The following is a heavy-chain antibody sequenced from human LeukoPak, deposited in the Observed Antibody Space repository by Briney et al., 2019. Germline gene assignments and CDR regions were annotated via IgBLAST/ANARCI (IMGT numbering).Heavy chain of an antibody. Sequence: GTSLRLSCAASGFTFSTYAMHWVRQAPGKGLEWVSAITVSGETYYADSVKGRFTISRDTSKNTLYFQMNSLRAEDTAVYYCAKGRAGGWNGGDYWGQGTLVTVSS. CDR2: ITVSGET. CDR3: AKGRAGGWNGGDY. D-gene: IGHD1-1*01. V-gene: IGHV3-23*01. CDR1: GFTFSTYA. J-gene: IGHJ4*02.